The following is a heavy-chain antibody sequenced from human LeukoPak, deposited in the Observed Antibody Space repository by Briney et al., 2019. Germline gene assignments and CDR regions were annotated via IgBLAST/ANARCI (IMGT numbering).Heavy chain of an antibody. J-gene: IGHJ5*02. D-gene: IGHD3-3*01. V-gene: IGHV4-59*01. CDR3: ARVNYDFWSGYPKQKNWFDP. CDR1: GGSISSYY. Sequence: SETLSLTCTVSGGSISSYYWSWIRQPPGKGLEWIGYIYYSGSTNYNPSLKSRVTISVDTSKNQFSLKLSSVTAADTAVYYCARVNYDFWSGYPKQKNWFDPWGQGTLVTVSS. CDR2: IYYSGST.